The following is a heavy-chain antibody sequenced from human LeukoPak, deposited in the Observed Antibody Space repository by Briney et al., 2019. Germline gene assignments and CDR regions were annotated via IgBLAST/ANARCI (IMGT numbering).Heavy chain of an antibody. CDR3: AKDHEGSVFSFET. J-gene: IGHJ5*02. CDR2: ISYDGSNK. Sequence: PGGSLRLSCAASGFTFSSYAMSWVRQAPGKGLEWVAVISYDGSNKYYADSVKGRFTISRDNSKTTLYLQLNSLRVDDTAVYHCAKDHEGSVFSFETWGQGTLVTVSS. V-gene: IGHV3-30*18. CDR1: GFTFSSYA. D-gene: IGHD2/OR15-2a*01.